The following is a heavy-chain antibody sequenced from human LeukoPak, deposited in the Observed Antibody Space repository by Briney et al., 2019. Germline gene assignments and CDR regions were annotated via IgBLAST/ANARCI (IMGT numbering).Heavy chain of an antibody. V-gene: IGHV4-30-2*01. J-gene: IGHJ4*02. Sequence: SETLSLTCAVSGGSISSGGYSWSWLRRPPGKGLEWIAYIYQSGSTYYNPSLKSRVTISVDRSNNQFSLKLSSVTAADTAVYYCARHYGDIAPFFDYWRQGTLVTVSS. CDR2: IYQSGST. D-gene: IGHD4-17*01. CDR3: ARHYGDIAPFFDY. CDR1: GGSISSGGYS.